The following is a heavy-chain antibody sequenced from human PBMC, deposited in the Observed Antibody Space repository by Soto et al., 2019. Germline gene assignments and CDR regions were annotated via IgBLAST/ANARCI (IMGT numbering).Heavy chain of an antibody. CDR2: INHSGST. CDR1: GGSFSGYY. CDR3: ARVSELAALDY. Sequence: SETLSLTCAVYGGSFSGYYWSWIRQPPGKGLEWIGEINHSGSTNYNPSLKSRVTISVDTSKNQFSLKLSSVTAADTAVYYCARVSELAALDYWGQGTLVTVSS. V-gene: IGHV4-34*01. D-gene: IGHD3-10*01. J-gene: IGHJ4*02.